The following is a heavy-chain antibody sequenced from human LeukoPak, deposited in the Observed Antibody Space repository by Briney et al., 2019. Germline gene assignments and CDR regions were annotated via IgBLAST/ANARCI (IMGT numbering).Heavy chain of an antibody. CDR2: IYGNDDR. D-gene: IGHD1-20*01. V-gene: IGHV2-5*01. J-gene: IGHJ4*02. CDR3: AHASDGITAWSRN. Sequence: SGPTLVKPTQTLTLTCTFSGFSLITNRVAVGWIPQPPGRALEWLALIYGNDDRRYSPSLKSRLTITKDTSKSQVVLTMTNMDPVDTATYYCAHASDGITAWSRNWGQGTLVTVSS. CDR1: GFSLITNRVA.